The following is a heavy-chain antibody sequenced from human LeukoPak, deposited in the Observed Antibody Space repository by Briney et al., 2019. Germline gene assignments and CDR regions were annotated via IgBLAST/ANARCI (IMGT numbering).Heavy chain of an antibody. CDR3: AFGAYSYGSKAFDY. J-gene: IGHJ4*02. Sequence: PSETLSLTCTVSGASISSYYWSWIRQPPGKGLEWIGYVYYSGSTNYNPSLKSRVSISVDTSKNQFSLNLSSVTAADTAVYYCAFGAYSYGSKAFDYWGQGTLVTVSS. CDR2: VYYSGST. D-gene: IGHD5-18*01. CDR1: GASISSYY. V-gene: IGHV4-59*12.